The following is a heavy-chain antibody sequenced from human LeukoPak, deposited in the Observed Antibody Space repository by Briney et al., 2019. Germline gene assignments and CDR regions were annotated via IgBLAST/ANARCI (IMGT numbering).Heavy chain of an antibody. D-gene: IGHD3-10*01. Sequence: SETLSLTCTVSGGSITSSSYYWGWIRQPPGKGLEWIGSIYYSGSTYYNPSLKSRVTISVDTSKNQFSLKLSSATAADTAVYYCARQKAVGVNWFDPWGQGTLVTVSS. CDR3: ARQKAVGVNWFDP. V-gene: IGHV4-39*01. CDR1: GGSITSSSYY. J-gene: IGHJ5*02. CDR2: IYYSGST.